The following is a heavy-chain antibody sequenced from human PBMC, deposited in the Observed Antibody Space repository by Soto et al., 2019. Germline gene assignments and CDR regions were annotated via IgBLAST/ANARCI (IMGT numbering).Heavy chain of an antibody. CDR3: AKDLPFSSSAFYFYYGMAV. CDR2: ISYDGSNK. D-gene: IGHD6-6*01. CDR1: GFTFSSYG. V-gene: IGHV3-30*18. Sequence: AGGSLRLSCAASGFTFSSYGMHWVRQAPGKGLEWVAIISYDGSNKYYADSVKGRFTISRDNSKNTLYLQMNSLRAEDTAVYYCAKDLPFSSSAFYFYYGMAVWGQGTTVTVSS. J-gene: IGHJ6*02.